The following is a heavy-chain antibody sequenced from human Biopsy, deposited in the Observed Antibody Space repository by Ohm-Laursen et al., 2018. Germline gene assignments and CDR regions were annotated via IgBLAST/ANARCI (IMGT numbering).Heavy chain of an antibody. V-gene: IGHV4-4*07. CDR2: AYPSGTT. Sequence: GTLSLTCSVSGDSMTDYFWSWIWQPAGKGLEWIGRAYPSGTTYYTPSLKGRVTISIDASKNQLSLKVTSVTAADTAVFYCAGSRGHYFNGLDVWGQGTTVIVPS. CDR3: AGSRGHYFNGLDV. D-gene: IGHD3-10*01. J-gene: IGHJ6*02. CDR1: GDSMTDYF.